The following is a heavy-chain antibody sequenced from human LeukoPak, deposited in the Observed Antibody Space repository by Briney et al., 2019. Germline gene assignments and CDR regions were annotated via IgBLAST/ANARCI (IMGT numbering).Heavy chain of an antibody. CDR1: GYSFTSYW. CDR2: IYPGDSDT. Sequence: GESLKISCKGSGYSFTSYWIGWVRQMPGKGLEWMGIIYPGDSDTRYSPSFQGQVTTSADKSISTAYLQWSSLKASDTAMYYCARVGSYYDSSGYYGHYYFDYWGQGTLVTVSS. J-gene: IGHJ4*02. CDR3: ARVGSYYDSSGYYGHYYFDY. D-gene: IGHD3-22*01. V-gene: IGHV5-51*01.